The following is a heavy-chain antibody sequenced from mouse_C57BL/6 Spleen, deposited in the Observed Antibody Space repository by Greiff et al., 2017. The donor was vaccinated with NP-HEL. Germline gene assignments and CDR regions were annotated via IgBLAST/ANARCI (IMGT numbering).Heavy chain of an antibody. CDR2: INPYNGGT. J-gene: IGHJ4*01. D-gene: IGHD1-1*01. V-gene: IGHV1-19*01. Sequence: EVQLQQSGPVLVKPGASVKMSCKASGYTFTDYYMNWVKQSHGKSLEWIGVINPYNGGTSYNQKFKGKATLTVDKSSSTAYMELNSLTSEDSAVYYCAGYGSSYEGAMDYWGQGTSVTVSS. CDR1: GYTFTDYY. CDR3: AGYGSSYEGAMDY.